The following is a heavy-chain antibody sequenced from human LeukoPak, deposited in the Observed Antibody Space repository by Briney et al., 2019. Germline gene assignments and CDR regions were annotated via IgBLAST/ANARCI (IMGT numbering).Heavy chain of an antibody. CDR3: ARVGDYSPRGWFDP. Sequence: ASVKVSCKASGYTFTNYYIHWVRQAPGQGLEWMGIINPSGGSTTYAQKFQGRVTMTRDMSTRTLYMELSSLRSEDTAFYYCARVGDYSPRGWFDPWGQGTLVTVSS. V-gene: IGHV1-46*01. CDR1: GYTFTNYY. J-gene: IGHJ5*02. D-gene: IGHD4-11*01. CDR2: INPSGGST.